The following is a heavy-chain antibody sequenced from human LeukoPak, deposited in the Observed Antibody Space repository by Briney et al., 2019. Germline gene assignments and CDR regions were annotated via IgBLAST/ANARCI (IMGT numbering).Heavy chain of an antibody. Sequence: SETLSLTCTVSGGSISSGYYWGWIRQPPGKGLEWIGSIYHSGSTYYNPSLKSRVTISVDTSKNQFSLKLSSVTAADTAVYYCATLWLSSAHFDYWDQGTLVTVSS. V-gene: IGHV4-38-2*02. CDR3: ATLWLSSAHFDY. J-gene: IGHJ4*02. CDR1: GGSISSGYY. D-gene: IGHD3-22*01. CDR2: IYHSGST.